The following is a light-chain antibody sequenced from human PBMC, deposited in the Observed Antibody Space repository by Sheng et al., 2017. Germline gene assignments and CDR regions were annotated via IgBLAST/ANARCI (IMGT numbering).Light chain of an antibody. J-gene: IGKJ2*03. Sequence: DIVMTQSPDSLAVSLGERATVNCNSSQSVLSSSNNKNYLGWYQHKPGQPPKLLIYWASTRQSGVPDRFSGSGSGTDFTLTINSLQPEDFGTYYCQQSYSAPLYSFGQGTNLEIK. CDR3: QQSYSAPLYS. CDR2: WAS. V-gene: IGKV4-1*01. CDR1: QSVLSSSNNKNY.